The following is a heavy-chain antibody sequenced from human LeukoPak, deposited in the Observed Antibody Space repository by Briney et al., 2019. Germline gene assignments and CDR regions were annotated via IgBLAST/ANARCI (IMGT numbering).Heavy chain of an antibody. V-gene: IGHV3-23*01. J-gene: IGHJ4*02. D-gene: IGHD3-16*02. CDR1: GFPFSSYA. CDR2: IIGSGDIT. CDR3: TKEVSYDYVWGSYRPY. Sequence: PGGSLRLSCAVSGFPFSSYAMSWVRQAPGKGLEWVSAIIGSGDITYYADSVKGRLTISRDNSKNTVYLQMNSLKVEDTAIYFCTKEVSYDYVWGSYRPYWGQGTLVTVSS.